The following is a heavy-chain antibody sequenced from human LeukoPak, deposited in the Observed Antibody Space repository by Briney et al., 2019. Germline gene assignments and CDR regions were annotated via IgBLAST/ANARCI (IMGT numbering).Heavy chain of an antibody. CDR3: ARGGWYYYDSSGYYLTRPFDY. CDR1: GGSISSGSYY. J-gene: IGHJ4*02. D-gene: IGHD3-22*01. CDR2: IYTSGST. Sequence: SETLSLTCTVSGGSISSGSYYWGWIRQPAGKGLEWIGRIYTSGSTNYNPSLKSRVTISVDTSKNQFSLKLSSVTAADTAVYYCARGGWYYYDSSGYYLTRPFDYWGQGTLVTVPS. V-gene: IGHV4-61*02.